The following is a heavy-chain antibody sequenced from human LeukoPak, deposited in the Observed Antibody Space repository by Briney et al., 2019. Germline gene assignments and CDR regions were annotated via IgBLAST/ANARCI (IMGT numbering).Heavy chain of an antibody. CDR3: ARWPPNGYSYDSSGYFGYFDL. D-gene: IGHD3-22*01. V-gene: IGHV1-69*13. CDR2: IIPVFGTA. Sequence: GASVKVSCKASGGTFSSSGITWLRQAPGQGLECMGGIIPVFGTANYAQRFQGRVTVTADESTSTAYMELSSLRSEDTAVYYCARWPPNGYSYDSSGYFGYFDLWGRGTLVTVSS. CDR1: GGTFSSSG. J-gene: IGHJ2*01.